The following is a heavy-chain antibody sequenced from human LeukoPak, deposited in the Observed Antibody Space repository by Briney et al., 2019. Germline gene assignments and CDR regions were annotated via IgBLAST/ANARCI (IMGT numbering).Heavy chain of an antibody. J-gene: IGHJ4*01. Sequence: ASVKVSCKASGYTFTGYYMHWVRQAPGQGLEWMGIINPSGGSTSYAQKFQGRVTMTRDTSTNTVYMELSSLRSEDTAVYFCARATLSDYYFNYWGQEPRSPSPQ. CDR1: GYTFTGYY. CDR2: INPSGGST. CDR3: ARATLSDYYFNY. V-gene: IGHV1-46*01.